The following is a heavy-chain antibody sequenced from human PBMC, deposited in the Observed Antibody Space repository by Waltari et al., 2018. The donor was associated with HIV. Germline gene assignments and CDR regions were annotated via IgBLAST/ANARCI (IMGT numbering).Heavy chain of an antibody. V-gene: IGHV4-61*02. Sequence: QVQLQESGPGLVKTSQTLSLTCTVPGGSINSGSYYWNWIRQPAGKGLEWIGRLYTRGSTNYNPSLKSRVTMTADTSKNQFSLRLTSVTASDTAIYYCSRTSTGSDYYYQVDVWGQGTTVTVS. CDR3: SRTSTGSDYYYQVDV. CDR2: LYTRGST. CDR1: GGSINSGSYY. D-gene: IGHD2-21*02. J-gene: IGHJ6*02.